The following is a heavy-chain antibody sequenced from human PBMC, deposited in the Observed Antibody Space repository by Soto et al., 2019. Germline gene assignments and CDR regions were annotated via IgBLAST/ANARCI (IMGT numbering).Heavy chain of an antibody. CDR2: IFYSGST. D-gene: IGHD2-21*01. V-gene: IGHV4-39*01. CDR3: ARQPTTGDTDFWFDP. CDR1: GGSISTSRSY. Sequence: PSETLSLTCNVSGGSISTSRSYWAWIRQPPGKGLEWLANIFYSGSTYYNPSLASRVTVSVDTSKNEFSLKLRSVTAADTAVYYCARQPTTGDTDFWFDPCGQGTLVTVSS. J-gene: IGHJ5*02.